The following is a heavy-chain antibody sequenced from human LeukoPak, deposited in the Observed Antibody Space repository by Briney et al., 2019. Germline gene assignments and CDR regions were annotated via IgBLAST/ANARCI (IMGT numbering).Heavy chain of an antibody. J-gene: IGHJ4*02. D-gene: IGHD6-13*01. CDR1: GGSISSYY. CDR2: IYYSGST. V-gene: IGHV4-59*08. Sequence: PSETLSLTCTASGGSISSYYWSWIRQPPGKGLEWIGYIYYSGSTNYNPSLKSRVTISVDTSKNQFSLKLSSVTAADTAVYYCARGGIRGALFDYWGQETLVTVSS. CDR3: ARGGIRGALFDY.